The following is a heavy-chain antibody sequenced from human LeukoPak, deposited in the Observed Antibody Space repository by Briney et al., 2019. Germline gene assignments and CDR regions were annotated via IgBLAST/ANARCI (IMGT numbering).Heavy chain of an antibody. CDR3: ASLKYFVS. D-gene: IGHD6-6*01. Sequence: GGSLRLSCAASGFTFSSYWMHWVRQAPGKGLVWVSRINGDGSSTSYAGSVKGRFTISRDNSKNTFYLQMNSLRAEDTAVYYCASLKYFVSWGQGTLVTVSS. J-gene: IGHJ5*01. V-gene: IGHV3-74*01. CDR2: INGDGSST. CDR1: GFTFSSYW.